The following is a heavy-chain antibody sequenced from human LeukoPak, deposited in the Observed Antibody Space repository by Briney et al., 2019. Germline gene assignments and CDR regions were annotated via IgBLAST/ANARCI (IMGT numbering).Heavy chain of an antibody. V-gene: IGHV3-7*01. Sequence: GGSLRLSCEVSGFRLSDYWMGWDRQAPGKVLEWVANINEDGREYYYGDSVKGRITISRHNAKNSLYLQMTSLRADDTAVYYCARGGDPGSIDYWGQGTLVTVSS. CDR1: GFRLSDYW. CDR3: ARGGDPGSIDY. J-gene: IGHJ4*02. CDR2: INEDGREY. D-gene: IGHD3-10*01.